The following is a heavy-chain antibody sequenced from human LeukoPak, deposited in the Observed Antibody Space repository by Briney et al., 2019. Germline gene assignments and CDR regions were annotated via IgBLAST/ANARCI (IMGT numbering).Heavy chain of an antibody. Sequence: SETLSLTCTVSGGSISSGDYYWSWIRQPPGTGLEWIGYIYYSGSTYYNPSLKSRVTISVDTSKNQFSLKLSSVTAADTAVYYCARGWFLKGYDFWSGYYEETDYWGQGTLVTVSS. CDR3: ARGWFLKGYDFWSGYYEETDY. D-gene: IGHD3-3*01. CDR1: GGSISSGDYY. J-gene: IGHJ4*02. V-gene: IGHV4-30-4*01. CDR2: IYYSGST.